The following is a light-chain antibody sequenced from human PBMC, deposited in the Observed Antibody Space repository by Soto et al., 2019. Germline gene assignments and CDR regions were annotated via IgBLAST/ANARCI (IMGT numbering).Light chain of an antibody. CDR1: QSVNSN. CDR2: GAS. V-gene: IGKV3-15*01. CDR3: QQYNNWPRT. J-gene: IGKJ2*01. Sequence: EIVMTQSPATLSVSPWERATLSCSASQSVNSNLAWYQQKPGQAPRLLIYGASTRATGIPARFSGSGSGTEFSLTISSLQSEDFAVYYCQQYNNWPRTFGQGTKLEIK.